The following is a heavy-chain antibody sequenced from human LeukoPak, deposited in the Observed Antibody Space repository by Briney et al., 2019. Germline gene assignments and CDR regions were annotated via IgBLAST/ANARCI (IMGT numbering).Heavy chain of an antibody. Sequence: PGGSLRLSCAASGFTFSSYEMNWVRQAPGKGLEWVSYISSSGSTIYYADSVKGRFTISRDNAKNSLYLQMNSLRAEDTAVYYCARIEYSSSNDYWGQGTLVTVSS. J-gene: IGHJ4*02. D-gene: IGHD6-6*01. CDR2: ISSSGSTI. CDR3: ARIEYSSSNDY. V-gene: IGHV3-48*03. CDR1: GFTFSSYE.